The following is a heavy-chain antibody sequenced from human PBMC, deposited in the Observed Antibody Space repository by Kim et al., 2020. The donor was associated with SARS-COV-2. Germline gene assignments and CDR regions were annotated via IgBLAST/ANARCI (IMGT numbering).Heavy chain of an antibody. CDR2: ISYDGSNK. D-gene: IGHD5-18*01. Sequence: GGSLRLSCAASGFTFSSYAMHWVRQAPGKGLEWVAVISYDGSNKYYADSVKGRFTISRDNSKNTLYLQMNSLRAEDTAVYYCARDSWIQLWFSYYFDYWGQGTLVTVSS. J-gene: IGHJ4*02. CDR3: ARDSWIQLWFSYYFDY. CDR1: GFTFSSYA. V-gene: IGHV3-30-3*01.